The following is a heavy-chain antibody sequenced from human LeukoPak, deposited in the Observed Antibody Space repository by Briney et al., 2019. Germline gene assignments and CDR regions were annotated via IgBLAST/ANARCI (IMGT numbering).Heavy chain of an antibody. D-gene: IGHD1-26*01. CDR3: TKDMGVVGASLNAFDF. CDR2: ISWDGGST. Sequence: GGSLRLSCAASGFIFDDYAMHWVRQAPGKGLEWVSLISWDGGSTYYADSVKGRFTISRDNSKNSLYLQMNSLRAEDTALYFRTKDMGVVGASLNAFDFWGQGTMVTVSS. V-gene: IGHV3-43D*03. J-gene: IGHJ3*01. CDR1: GFIFDDYA.